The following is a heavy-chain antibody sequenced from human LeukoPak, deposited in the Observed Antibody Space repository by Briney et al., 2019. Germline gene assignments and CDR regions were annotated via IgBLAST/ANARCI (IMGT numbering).Heavy chain of an antibody. V-gene: IGHV3-74*01. D-gene: IGHD5-12*01. CDR3: VKDKHRDGYTYGVYDS. J-gene: IGHJ5*01. Sequence: PGGSLRLSCAASGFTFSNFWMHWVRQAPGKGMVWVSRIKSDGSRTDYADSVKGRFTISRDNAKNSLDLQMSSLRPEDTALYYCVKDKHRDGYTYGVYDSWGQGTLITVSS. CDR2: IKSDGSRT. CDR1: GFTFSNFW.